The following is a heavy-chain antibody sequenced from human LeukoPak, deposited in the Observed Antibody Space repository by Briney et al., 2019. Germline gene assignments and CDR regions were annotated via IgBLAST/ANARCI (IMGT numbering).Heavy chain of an antibody. CDR2: ILYSGST. Sequence: SQTLSLTCNVSGGSVSSGDSYWSWIRQPPGKGLEWIGCILYSGSTYYNPSLKSRISILMDTSKNQFSLKLSSVTTADTAVYYCATGYYDFWSGCFTPYQFDYWGQGSLVTVSS. V-gene: IGHV4-30-4*01. CDR1: GGSVSSGDSY. CDR3: ATGYYDFWSGCFTPYQFDY. J-gene: IGHJ4*02. D-gene: IGHD3-3*01.